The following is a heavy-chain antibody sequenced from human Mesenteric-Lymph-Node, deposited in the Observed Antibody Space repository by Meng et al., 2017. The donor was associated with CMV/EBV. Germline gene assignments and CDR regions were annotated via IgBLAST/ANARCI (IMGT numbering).Heavy chain of an antibody. CDR2: VKSASAGGAA. Sequence: EVQLVESGGGLVKPGGSLRLSCVASDFTLNGAWMNWVRQAPWKGLEWFGRVKSASAGGAADAAAPVKGRFTVSRDDSRKTVHLQMDNLKIEDTSVYCCTTGLDQYLVFWVQVALVTVSS. CDR3: TTGLDQYLVF. J-gene: IGHJ4*02. D-gene: IGHD3/OR15-3a*01. V-gene: IGHV3-15*07. CDR1: DFTLNGAW.